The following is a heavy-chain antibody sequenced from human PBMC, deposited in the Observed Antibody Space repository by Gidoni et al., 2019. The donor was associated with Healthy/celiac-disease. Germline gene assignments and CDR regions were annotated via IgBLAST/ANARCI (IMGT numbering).Heavy chain of an antibody. CDR3: ARERYCSSTSCYNYYYYGMDV. Sequence: QVQLVQSGAEVKKPGASVKFSCKASGYTFTSYYMHWVRQAPGQGLEWMGIINPSGGSTSYAQKFQGRVTMTRDTSTSTVYMELSSLRSEDTAVYYCARERYCSSTSCYNYYYYGMDVWGQGTTVTVSS. V-gene: IGHV1-46*01. D-gene: IGHD2-2*01. CDR1: GYTFTSYY. CDR2: INPSGGST. J-gene: IGHJ6*02.